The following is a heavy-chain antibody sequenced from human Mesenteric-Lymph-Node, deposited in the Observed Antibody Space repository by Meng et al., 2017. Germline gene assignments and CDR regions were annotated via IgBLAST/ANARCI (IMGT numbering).Heavy chain of an antibody. V-gene: IGHV3-23*01. J-gene: IGHJ6*02. CDR3: AKVVYGNYYYYGMDV. CDR2: IGTAYKT. Sequence: GESLKISCAASGFTLSSHAMSWVRQAPGKGLEWVSTIGTAYKTYYADSVKGRLTISRDNSKNTVFLQMNSLRAEDTAVYYCAKVVYGNYYYYGMDVWGQGTTVTVSS. D-gene: IGHD3-10*01. CDR1: GFTLSSHA.